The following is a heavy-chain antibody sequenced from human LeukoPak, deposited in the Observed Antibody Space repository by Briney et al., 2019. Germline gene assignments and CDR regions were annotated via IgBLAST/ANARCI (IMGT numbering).Heavy chain of an antibody. Sequence: ASVKVSCKASGYTFTNYAIHWVRQAPGQGLEWMGWINAGNGNTRYSQKLQDRVTITRDTSANTVYMELSSLRSEDTAVYFCARGLLWFGGLSPLGYWGQGTLVTVSS. J-gene: IGHJ4*02. CDR1: GYTFTNYA. CDR3: ARGLLWFGGLSPLGY. V-gene: IGHV1-3*01. D-gene: IGHD3-10*01. CDR2: INAGNGNT.